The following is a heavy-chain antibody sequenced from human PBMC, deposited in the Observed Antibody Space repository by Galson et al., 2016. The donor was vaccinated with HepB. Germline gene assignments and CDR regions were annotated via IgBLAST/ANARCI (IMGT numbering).Heavy chain of an antibody. CDR3: AKRAKYSGDDFDV. Sequence: SLRLSCAASGFALSSFNMHWVRQTPGKGLEWVAVISYDGSTEFYSDFAKGRFSISRDNSKNTLHLQMSSLRPDDTATYYCAKRAKYSGDDFDVWGQGTLVSVSS. CDR1: GFALSSFN. CDR2: ISYDGSTE. V-gene: IGHV3-30*18. J-gene: IGHJ4*02. D-gene: IGHD5-12*01.